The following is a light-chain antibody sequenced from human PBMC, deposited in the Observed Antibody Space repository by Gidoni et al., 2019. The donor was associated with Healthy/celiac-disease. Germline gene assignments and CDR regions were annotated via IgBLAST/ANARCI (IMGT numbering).Light chain of an antibody. CDR1: QSISSW. Sequence: DIQMTQSPSTLSASVGDRVTITCRASQSISSWLAWYQKKPGKAPKLLIYKASSLESGVPSRCSGSGSGTEFTLTISSLQPDDFATYYCQQYNSYPSFGGGTKVEIK. CDR3: QQYNSYPS. V-gene: IGKV1-5*03. J-gene: IGKJ4*01. CDR2: KAS.